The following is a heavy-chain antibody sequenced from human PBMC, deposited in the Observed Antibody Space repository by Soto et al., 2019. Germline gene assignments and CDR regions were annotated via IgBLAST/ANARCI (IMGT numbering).Heavy chain of an antibody. V-gene: IGHV3-48*02. J-gene: IGHJ6*02. CDR1: GFTFSSYS. CDR3: AREGWPLLQTGMDV. CDR2: ISSSNRTI. D-gene: IGHD2-15*01. Sequence: GGSLRLSCAASGFTFSSYSMNWVRQAPGKGLEWVSSISSSNRTINYADSVKGRFIISRDNAKNSLYLQMHSLRDEDTAVYYCAREGWPLLQTGMDVWGQGTTVTVSS.